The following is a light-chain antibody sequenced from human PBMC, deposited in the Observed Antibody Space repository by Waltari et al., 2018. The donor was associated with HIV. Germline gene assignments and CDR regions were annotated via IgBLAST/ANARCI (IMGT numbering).Light chain of an antibody. CDR2: KNT. CDR1: SSNIGGRNS. J-gene: IGLJ2*01. CDR3: GAWDDSRNGVV. V-gene: IGLV1-44*01. Sequence: QSVLTQSLSASGTPGQRVITSCSGSSSNIGGRNSVNWYQLIPGTAPKLLIYKNTRRPSGVPGRFSGSKAGTSASLAVSGLVSEDEADYYWGAWDDSRNGVVFGGGTKLTVL.